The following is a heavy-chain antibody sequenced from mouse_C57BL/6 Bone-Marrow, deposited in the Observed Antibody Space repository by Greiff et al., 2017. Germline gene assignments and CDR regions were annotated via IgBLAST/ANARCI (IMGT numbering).Heavy chain of an antibody. Sequence: QVQLQQSGAELVRPGTSVKMSCKASGYTFTNYWIGWAKQRPGHGLEWIGDIYPGGGYTNYNEKFKGKATLTADKSSSTAYMQFSILTSEDSAIYYCARRDGTVPYYNAMDYWGQGTSVTVSS. CDR3: ARRDGTVPYYNAMDY. CDR2: IYPGGGYT. V-gene: IGHV1-63*01. D-gene: IGHD4-1*01. CDR1: GYTFTNYW. J-gene: IGHJ4*01.